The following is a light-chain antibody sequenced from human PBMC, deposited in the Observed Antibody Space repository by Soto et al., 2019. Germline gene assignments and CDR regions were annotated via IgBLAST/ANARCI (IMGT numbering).Light chain of an antibody. CDR3: QQSYRTPRT. CDR2: AAS. V-gene: IGKV1-39*01. J-gene: IGKJ1*01. Sequence: DIRLTQSPSFLSASIGDRVTITCRASQDVSSYLAWYQQKPGKAPKLLMHAASSLDRGVPSRFSGSGSGTDFTLTISSLQPEDFATYYCQQSYRTPRTFGQGTKVDNK. CDR1: QDVSSY.